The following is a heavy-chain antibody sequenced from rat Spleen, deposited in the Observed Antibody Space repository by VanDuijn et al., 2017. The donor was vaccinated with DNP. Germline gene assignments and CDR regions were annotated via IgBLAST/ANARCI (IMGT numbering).Heavy chain of an antibody. CDR3: SRTGYNPFDF. J-gene: IGHJ2*01. Sequence: QVQLKESGPGLVQPSQTLTLTCNVSGFSLTSYGVSWVRQSPGKGLEWIATISSGENKYFYSPLKSRLSISRDTSKSQVFLRMNSLQTDDTAIYFCSRTGYNPFDFWGHGVMVTVSS. CDR2: ISSGENK. CDR1: GFSLTSYG. D-gene: IGHD2-2*01. V-gene: IGHV2S8*01.